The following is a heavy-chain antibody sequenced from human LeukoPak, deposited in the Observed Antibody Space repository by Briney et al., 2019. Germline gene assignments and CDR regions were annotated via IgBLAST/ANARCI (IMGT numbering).Heavy chain of an antibody. CDR3: ARGLVGPVTGAPFDH. D-gene: IGHD1-26*01. CDR1: GFTFSSYA. J-gene: IGHJ4*02. V-gene: IGHV3-66*01. CDR2: IYSGGST. Sequence: QSGGSLRLSCAASGFTFSSYAMSWVRQAPGKGLEWVSVIYSGGSTYYADSVKGRFTISRDNSKNTLSLQMNSLRAEDTAVYYCARGLVGPVTGAPFDHWGQGALVTVSS.